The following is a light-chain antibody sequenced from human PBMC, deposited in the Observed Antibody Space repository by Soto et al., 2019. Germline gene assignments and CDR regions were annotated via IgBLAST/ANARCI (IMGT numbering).Light chain of an antibody. CDR3: QQYNNYSLT. Sequence: DIQMTQSPSTLSASVGDRVTITCRASQSISSWLAWYQQKPGKAPKLLIYKASNLESGVPSRFSGSGSGTEFTLTISSLQPDDFATYYCQQYNNYSLTFXGGTKV. V-gene: IGKV1-5*03. CDR1: QSISSW. J-gene: IGKJ4*01. CDR2: KAS.